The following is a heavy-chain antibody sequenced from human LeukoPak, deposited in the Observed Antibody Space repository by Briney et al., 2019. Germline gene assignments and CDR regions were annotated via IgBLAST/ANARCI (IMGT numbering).Heavy chain of an antibody. V-gene: IGHV1-18*01. CDR2: ISAYNGNT. Sequence: ASVKVSCKASGYTFTSYGISWVRQAPGQGLEWMGWISAYNGNTNYAQKLQGRVTMTTDTSTSTAYMELRSLRSDHTAVYYCARDRNIVVVNARPRYYYYGMDVWGQGTTVTVSS. CDR3: ARDRNIVVVNARPRYYYYGMDV. J-gene: IGHJ6*02. D-gene: IGHD2-21*01. CDR1: GYTFTSYG.